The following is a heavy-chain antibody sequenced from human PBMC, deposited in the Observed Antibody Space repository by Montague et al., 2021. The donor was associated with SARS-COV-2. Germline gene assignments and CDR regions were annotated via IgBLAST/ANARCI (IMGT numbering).Heavy chain of an antibody. V-gene: IGHV4-31*03. Sequence: TLSLTCTVSGGSISSCDYYWSWLRPHPGKRLEWIGYIYYSGSTYYNPSLKSRVTISVDTSKNRFSLKLSSVTAADTAVYYCARNSMVASRAPFAVDYWGQGTLVTVSS. CDR2: IYYSGST. J-gene: IGHJ4*02. CDR1: GGSISSCDYY. D-gene: IGHD5-12*01. CDR3: ARNSMVASRAPFAVDY.